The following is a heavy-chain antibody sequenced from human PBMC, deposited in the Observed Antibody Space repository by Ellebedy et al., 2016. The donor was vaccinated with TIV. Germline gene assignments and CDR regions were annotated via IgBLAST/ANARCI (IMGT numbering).Heavy chain of an antibody. Sequence: GGSLRLSXAASGFTFSSYAMSWVRQAPGKGLEWVSTISGSGGSTYYADSVKGRFTISRDNSKNTLYLQMNSLRVEDTAVYYCAKGSRTTGTLDFDYWGQGTLVTVSS. J-gene: IGHJ4*02. CDR2: ISGSGGST. CDR1: GFTFSSYA. CDR3: AKGSRTTGTLDFDY. D-gene: IGHD1-1*01. V-gene: IGHV3-23*01.